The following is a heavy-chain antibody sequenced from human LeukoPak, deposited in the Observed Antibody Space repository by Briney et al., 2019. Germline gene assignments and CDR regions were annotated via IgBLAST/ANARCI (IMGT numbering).Heavy chain of an antibody. CDR3: ARNKDGCSSTSCWTVLYYYYYMDV. J-gene: IGHJ6*03. V-gene: IGHV1-2*02. Sequence: ASVKVSCKASGYTFTGYYMHWVRQAPGQGLEWMGWINPNSGGTNYAQKFQGRVTMTRDTSISTAYMELSRLRSDDTAVYYCARNKDGCSSTSCWTVLYYYYYMDVWGKGTTVTVSS. CDR1: GYTFTGYY. CDR2: INPNSGGT. D-gene: IGHD2-2*01.